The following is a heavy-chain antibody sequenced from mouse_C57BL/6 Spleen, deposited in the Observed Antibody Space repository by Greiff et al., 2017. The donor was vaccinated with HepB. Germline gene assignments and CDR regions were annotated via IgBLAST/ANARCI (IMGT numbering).Heavy chain of an antibody. CDR3: AKVSGGGAMDY. J-gene: IGHJ4*01. V-gene: IGHV1-66*01. CDR2: IYPGSGNT. D-gene: IGHD6-2*01. CDR1: GYSFTSYY. Sequence: QVQLQQSGPELVKPGASVKISCKASGYSFTSYYIHWVKQRPGQGLEWIGWIYPGSGNTKYNEKFKGKATLTADTSSSTAYMQLSSLTSEDSAVYYCAKVSGGGAMDYWGQGTSVTVSS.